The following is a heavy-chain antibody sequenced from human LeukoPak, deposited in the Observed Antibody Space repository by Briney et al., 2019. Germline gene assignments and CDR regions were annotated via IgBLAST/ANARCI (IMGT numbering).Heavy chain of an antibody. CDR1: GFTFSSYS. CDR3: ARGRMVRGVIPNY. Sequence: GGSLRLSCAASGFTFSSYSMNWVRQAPGKGLEWVSSISSSSYIYYADSVKGRFTISRDNAKNSLYLQMNSLRAEDTAVYYCARGRMVRGVIPNYWGQGTLVTVSS. D-gene: IGHD3-10*01. J-gene: IGHJ4*02. V-gene: IGHV3-21*01. CDR2: ISSSSYI.